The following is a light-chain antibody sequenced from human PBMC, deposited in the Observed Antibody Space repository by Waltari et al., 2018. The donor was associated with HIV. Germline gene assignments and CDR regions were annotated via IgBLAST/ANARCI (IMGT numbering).Light chain of an antibody. CDR3: NSRDSRGNV. J-gene: IGLJ1*01. V-gene: IGLV3-19*01. Sequence: QAPVLVIYGKNNRPSGIPDRFSGSSSGNTASLTITGAQAEDEADYYCNSRDSRGNVFGTGTKVTVL. CDR2: GKN.